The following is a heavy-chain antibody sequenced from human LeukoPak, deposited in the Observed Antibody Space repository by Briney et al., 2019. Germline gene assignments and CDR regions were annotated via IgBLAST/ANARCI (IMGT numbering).Heavy chain of an antibody. V-gene: IGHV2-5*02. CDR2: RYTADDK. CDR3: ARRGYSGAWYGYFQH. CDR1: GVSPSTSGVG. J-gene: IGHJ1*01. D-gene: IGHD6-19*01. Sequence: ESLPRPGKSPPTPLLTRSFSGVSPSTSGVGVGWIRQPPGKAPEWLGVRYTADDKRYSPALRSRLTITKGTSTTRMFLKMPNVNPVDTATYYCARRGYSGAWYGYFQHWGQGTLVTVSS.